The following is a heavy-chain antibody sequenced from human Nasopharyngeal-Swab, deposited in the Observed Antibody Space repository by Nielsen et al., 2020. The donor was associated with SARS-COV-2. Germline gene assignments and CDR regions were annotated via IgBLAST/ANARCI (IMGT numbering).Heavy chain of an antibody. CDR2: ISSDGGA. Sequence: GESLKISCAASGFTFSGYWMHWVRQAPGKGLVWVSRISSDGGANYADSATGRFTISRDNDRNKVYLQMNSLRDEDKAVYYCLRGMAGYGWFDPWGQGILVTVSS. CDR3: LRGMAGYGWFDP. J-gene: IGHJ5*02. D-gene: IGHD2-2*03. CDR1: GFTFSGYW. V-gene: IGHV3-74*01.